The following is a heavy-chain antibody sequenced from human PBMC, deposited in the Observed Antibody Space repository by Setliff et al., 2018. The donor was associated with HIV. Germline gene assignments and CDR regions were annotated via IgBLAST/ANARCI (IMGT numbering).Heavy chain of an antibody. V-gene: IGHV4-4*02. CDR2: MYHSGTT. J-gene: IGHJ5*02. Sequence: SETLSLTCAVSGASISDIIWWSWVRQFPGKGLEWIGEMYHSGTTKYNPSLKSRVTISLDKSKNHFSLELRSVTAADTAVYYCARVITMVWTTFDPWGQGTLVTVSS. D-gene: IGHD3-10*01. CDR1: GASISDIIW. CDR3: ARVITMVWTTFDP.